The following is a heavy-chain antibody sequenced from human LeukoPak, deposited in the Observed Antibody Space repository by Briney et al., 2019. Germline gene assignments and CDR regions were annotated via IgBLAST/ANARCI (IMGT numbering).Heavy chain of an antibody. J-gene: IGHJ6*03. D-gene: IGHD4-23*01. Sequence: GGSLRLSCAASGFTFSSYAMSWVRQAPGKGLEWVSAISGSGGSTYYADSVKGRFTISRDNSKNTLYLQMNSLRAEGTAVYYCARGQGYGGNHSGSFYYYYYMDVWGKGTTVTVSS. CDR3: ARGQGYGGNHSGSFYYYYYMDV. V-gene: IGHV3-23*01. CDR1: GFTFSSYA. CDR2: ISGSGGST.